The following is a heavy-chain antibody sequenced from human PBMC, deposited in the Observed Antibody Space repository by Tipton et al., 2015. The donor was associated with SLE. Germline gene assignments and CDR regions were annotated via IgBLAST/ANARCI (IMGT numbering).Heavy chain of an antibody. J-gene: IGHJ4*02. V-gene: IGHV3-33*01. CDR1: GFSFDFYG. CDR2: IRYDGRKT. D-gene: IGHD2-15*01. CDR3: GRVLSSDSLGIDY. Sequence: SLRLSCVASGFSFDFYGMHWVRQAPGKGLEWVAGIRYDGRKTFYLDSVKGRFTISRDSSKNTVYLQMNSLRAEDRAVYYCGRVLSSDSLGIDYWGQGTLVTVSS.